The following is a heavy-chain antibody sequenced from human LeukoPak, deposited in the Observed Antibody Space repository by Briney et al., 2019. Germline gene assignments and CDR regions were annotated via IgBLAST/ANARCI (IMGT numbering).Heavy chain of an antibody. CDR2: INPNSGVT. CDR1: GYTFTDDY. CDR3: ASRLQYDFWSVPIRDYYYMDV. J-gene: IGHJ6*03. D-gene: IGHD3-3*01. Sequence: ASVKVSCKASGYTFTDDYVHWVRQAPGQGLEWMGWINPNSGVTNYAQKFQGRVTMTRDMSISTAYMELSRLRSDDTAVYYCASRLQYDFWSVPIRDYYYMDVWGKGTTVTVSS. V-gene: IGHV1-2*02.